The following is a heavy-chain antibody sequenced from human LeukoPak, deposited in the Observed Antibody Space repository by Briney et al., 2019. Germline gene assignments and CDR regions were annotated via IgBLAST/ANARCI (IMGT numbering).Heavy chain of an antibody. CDR1: GFTFSSYA. J-gene: IGHJ4*02. D-gene: IGHD3-22*01. V-gene: IGHV3-23*01. CDR2: ISGSGGST. Sequence: PGGSLRLSCAASGFTFSSYAMGWVRQAPGKGLEWVSAISGSGGSTYYADSVKGRFTISRDNSKNTLYLQMNSLRAEDTAVYYCAKVGGYYLGVFDYWGQGTLVTVSP. CDR3: AKVGGYYLGVFDY.